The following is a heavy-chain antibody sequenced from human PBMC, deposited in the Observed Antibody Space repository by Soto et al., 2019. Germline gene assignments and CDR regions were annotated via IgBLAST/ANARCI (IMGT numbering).Heavy chain of an antibody. J-gene: IGHJ4*02. CDR3: ARGIMVRGDYTDY. Sequence: SVKVSCKASGGTFSSYTISWVRQAPGQGLEWMGRIIPILGIANYAQKFQGRVTITADKSTSTAYMELSSLRSEDTAVYYCARGIMVRGDYTDYWGQGTLVTVS. V-gene: IGHV1-69*02. CDR1: GGTFSSYT. D-gene: IGHD3-10*01. CDR2: IIPILGIA.